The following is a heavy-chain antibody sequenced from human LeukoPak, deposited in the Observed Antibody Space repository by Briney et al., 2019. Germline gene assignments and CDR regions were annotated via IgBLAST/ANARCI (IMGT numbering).Heavy chain of an antibody. V-gene: IGHV3-20*01. J-gene: IGHJ4*02. CDR2: INWNGGNA. CDR3: ARRFLYSSSWFFDL. CDR1: GFTFDEYG. D-gene: IGHD6-13*01. Sequence: GGSLRLPYAASGFTFDEYGMNWVPHVRVKALECVSDINWNGGNAGYADSVKGRFTISRDNAKNSLYLQMDSLTAEDTALYDCARRFLYSSSWFFDLWGQGTLVTVSS.